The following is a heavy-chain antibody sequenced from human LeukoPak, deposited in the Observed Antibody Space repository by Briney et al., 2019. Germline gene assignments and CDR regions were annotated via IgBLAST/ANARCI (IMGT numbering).Heavy chain of an antibody. J-gene: IGHJ4*02. Sequence: PGGSLRLSCAASGFTFSNYAMSWVRQAPGKGLEWVPAITGSGGNTYCADSVKGRFTISRDNSKNTLYLQMNSLRDEDTAVYYCAKWGDFDVLTGYYIPDFWGQGTLVTVSS. V-gene: IGHV3-23*01. CDR1: GFTFSNYA. CDR3: AKWGDFDVLTGYYIPDF. D-gene: IGHD3-9*01. CDR2: ITGSGGNT.